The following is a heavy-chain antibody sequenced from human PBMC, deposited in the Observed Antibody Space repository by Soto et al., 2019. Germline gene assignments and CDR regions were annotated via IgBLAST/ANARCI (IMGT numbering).Heavy chain of an antibody. D-gene: IGHD2-15*01. Sequence: GGSLRLSCAASGFTFSSYGMHWVRQAPGKGLEWVAVISYDGSNKYYADSVKGRFTISRDNSKNTLYLQMNSLRAEDTAVYYCAKGALGYCSGGSCALLDYWGQGTLVTVSS. V-gene: IGHV3-30*18. J-gene: IGHJ4*02. CDR1: GFTFSSYG. CDR3: AKGALGYCSGGSCALLDY. CDR2: ISYDGSNK.